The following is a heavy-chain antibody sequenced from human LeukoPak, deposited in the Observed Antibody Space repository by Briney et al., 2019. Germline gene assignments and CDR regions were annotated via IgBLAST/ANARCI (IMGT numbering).Heavy chain of an antibody. Sequence: ASVKVSCTASGYTFTGYYMHWVRQAPGQGLEWVGRINPNSGGTNSAQKFQGRVTMTRDTSISTAYMELSRLTSDDTAVYYCARATYYYDSSGYSLFGYWGQGTLVTVSS. D-gene: IGHD3-22*01. J-gene: IGHJ4*02. CDR3: ARATYYYDSSGYSLFGY. V-gene: IGHV1-2*06. CDR2: INPNSGGT. CDR1: GYTFTGYY.